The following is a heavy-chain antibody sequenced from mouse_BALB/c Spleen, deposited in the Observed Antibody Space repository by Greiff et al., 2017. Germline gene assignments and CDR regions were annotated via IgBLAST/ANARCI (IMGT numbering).Heavy chain of an antibody. CDR3: ARPYYGNLAWFAY. Sequence: EVKVIESGGGLVQPGGSLKLSCAASGFDFSRYWMSWVRQAPGKGLEWIGEINPDSSTINYTPSLKDKFIISRDNAKNTLYLQMSKVRSEDTALYYCARPYYGNLAWFAYWGQGTLVTVSA. V-gene: IGHV4-1*02. D-gene: IGHD2-1*01. CDR2: INPDSSTI. J-gene: IGHJ3*01. CDR1: GFDFSRYW.